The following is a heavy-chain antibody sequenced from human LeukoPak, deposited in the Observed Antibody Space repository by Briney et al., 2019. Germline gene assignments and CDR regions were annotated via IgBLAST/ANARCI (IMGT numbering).Heavy chain of an antibody. CDR1: GFTFSSYS. V-gene: IGHV3-53*04. CDR2: IYSGGST. D-gene: IGHD1-26*01. Sequence: GGSLRLSCAASGFTFSSYSMNWVRQAPGKGLEWVSVIYSGGSTYYADSVKGRFTTSRHNSKNTLYLQMNSLRAEDTAVYYCARGVGATIYFDYWGQGTLVTVSS. CDR3: ARGVGATIYFDY. J-gene: IGHJ4*02.